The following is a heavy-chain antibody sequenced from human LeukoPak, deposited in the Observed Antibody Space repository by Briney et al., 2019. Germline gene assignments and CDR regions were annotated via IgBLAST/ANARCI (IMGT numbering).Heavy chain of an antibody. V-gene: IGHV4-31*03. CDR3: ARGASSSWYDYYGMDV. J-gene: IGHJ6*02. CDR1: GGSISSGGYY. Sequence: TLSLTCTVSGGSISSGGYYWSWIRQHPGKGLEWIGYIYYSGSTNYNPSLKSRVTISVDKSKNQFSLKLSSVTAADTAVYYCARGASSSWYDYYGMDVWGQGTTVTVSS. CDR2: IYYSGST. D-gene: IGHD6-13*01.